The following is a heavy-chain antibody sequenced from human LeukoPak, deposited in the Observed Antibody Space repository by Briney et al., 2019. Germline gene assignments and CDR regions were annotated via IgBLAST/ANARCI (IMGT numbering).Heavy chain of an antibody. CDR2: MNPNSGNT. CDR1: GYTFTSYD. J-gene: IGHJ5*02. D-gene: IGHD5-18*01. V-gene: IGHV1-8*01. CDR3: ARGGGYSYGDNWFDP. Sequence: ASVKVSCKASGYTFTSYDINWVRQATGQGLEWMGWMNPNSGNTGYAQKFQGRVTMTRDTSISTAYMELSRLRSDDTAVYYCARGGGYSYGDNWFDPWGQGTLVTVSS.